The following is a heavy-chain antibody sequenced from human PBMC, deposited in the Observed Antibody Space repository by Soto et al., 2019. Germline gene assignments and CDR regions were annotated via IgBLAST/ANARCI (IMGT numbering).Heavy chain of an antibody. CDR2: ISGSGGST. D-gene: IGHD3-10*01. J-gene: IGHJ5*02. CDR3: AKDRWYYGSGSYPYNP. Sequence: GGSLRLSCAASGFTFSSYAMSWVRQAPGKGLEWVSAISGSGGSTYYADSVKGRFTISRDNSKNTLYLQMNSLRAEDTAVYYCAKDRWYYGSGSYPYNPWGQGTLVTVSS. V-gene: IGHV3-23*01. CDR1: GFTFSSYA.